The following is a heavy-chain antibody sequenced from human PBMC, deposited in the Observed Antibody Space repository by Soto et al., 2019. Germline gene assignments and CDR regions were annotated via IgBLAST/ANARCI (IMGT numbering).Heavy chain of an antibody. J-gene: IGHJ4*02. Sequence: ESGGGLVQPGGSLRLSCAASGFTFNDHYIDWVRQPPGKGLEWVGRTRNKGNTYTTEYAASVKGRFTISRDASKNSLYLQMGSLKIDDTAVYYCARSGSSTSCYDSWGQGTLVTVSS. D-gene: IGHD2-2*01. CDR3: ARSGSSTSCYDS. CDR2: TRNKGNTYTT. CDR1: GFTFNDHY. V-gene: IGHV3-72*01.